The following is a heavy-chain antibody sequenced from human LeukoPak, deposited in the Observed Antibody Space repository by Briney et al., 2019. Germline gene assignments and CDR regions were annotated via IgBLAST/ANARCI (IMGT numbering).Heavy chain of an antibody. Sequence: ETLSLTCTVSGGSISSSGYYGGWVRQAPGKGLEWVSVVSGSGGSAYYAEYVKGRFTISRDNSKNTLYLQMNSLRAEDSAVYYCATLEMATIRGDYWGQGTLVTVSS. CDR3: ATLEMATIRGDY. D-gene: IGHD5-24*01. CDR2: VSGSGGSA. J-gene: IGHJ4*02. V-gene: IGHV3-23*01. CDR1: GGSISSSGYY.